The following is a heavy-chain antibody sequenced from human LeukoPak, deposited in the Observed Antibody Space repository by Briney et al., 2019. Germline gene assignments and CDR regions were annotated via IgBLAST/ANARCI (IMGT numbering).Heavy chain of an antibody. J-gene: IGHJ4*02. Sequence: GGSLRLSCAASGFIFSSYAMSWVRQAPGKGLEWVSTISGSGGSTYYADSVKGRFTISRDNSKNTLYLQMNSLRAEDTAVYYCANALAESSFDYWGQGTLVTVSS. V-gene: IGHV3-23*01. CDR2: ISGSGGST. CDR1: GFIFSSYA. D-gene: IGHD1-14*01. CDR3: ANALAESSFDY.